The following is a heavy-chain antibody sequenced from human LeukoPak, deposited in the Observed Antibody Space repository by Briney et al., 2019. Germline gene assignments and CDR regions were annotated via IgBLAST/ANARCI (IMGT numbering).Heavy chain of an antibody. CDR2: ISYDGSNK. Sequence: GGSLRLSRAASGFTFSSYAMHWVRQAPGKGLEWVAVISYDGSNKYYADSVKGRFTISRDNSKNTLYLQMNSLRAEDTAVYYCARDHDILTGYYSEYFDYWGKGTPVSSSS. D-gene: IGHD3-9*01. CDR3: ARDHDILTGYYSEYFDY. V-gene: IGHV3-30-3*01. J-gene: IGHJ4*02. CDR1: GFTFSSYA.